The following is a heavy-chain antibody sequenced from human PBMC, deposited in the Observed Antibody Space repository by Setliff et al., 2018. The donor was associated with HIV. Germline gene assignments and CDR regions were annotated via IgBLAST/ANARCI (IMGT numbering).Heavy chain of an antibody. CDR2: IGQDGSEK. CDR3: ATKFLPAPLLDV. J-gene: IGHJ6*02. CDR1: RFDFNNYW. V-gene: IGHV3-7*01. Sequence: LRLSCAASRFDFNNYWMCWVRQAPGKGLEWVANIGQDGSEKNYVDSVKGRFTISRDNAKNEMDLQMNSLRAEDTAVYYCATKFLPAPLLDVCLLGPTVPVSS.